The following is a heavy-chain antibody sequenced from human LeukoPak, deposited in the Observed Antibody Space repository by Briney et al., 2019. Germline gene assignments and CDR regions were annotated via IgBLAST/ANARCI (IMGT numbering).Heavy chain of an antibody. CDR2: IRSKAYGGTT. D-gene: IGHD1-26*01. CDR1: GFTFGDYA. Sequence: PGRCLRLSCTASGFTFGDYAMSWVRQAPGKGLEWVGFIRSKAYGGTTEYAASVKGRFTISRDDSKSIAYLQVNSLKTEDTAVYYCTRDRGSVGRFDYWGQGTLVTVSS. CDR3: TRDRGSVGRFDY. V-gene: IGHV3-49*04. J-gene: IGHJ4*02.